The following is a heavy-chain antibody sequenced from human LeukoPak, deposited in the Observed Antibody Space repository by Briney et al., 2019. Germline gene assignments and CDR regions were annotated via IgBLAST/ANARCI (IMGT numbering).Heavy chain of an antibody. CDR3: ARQTGYFRY. CDR1: GGSISSDY. D-gene: IGHD3-10*01. J-gene: IGHJ1*01. Sequence: SETLSLTCTVSGGSISSDYWSWIRQPPGKGLEWIGHIYYSGSTNYNPSLKSRVTISVDTSKNQFSLKLNSVTAADTAVYYCARQTGYFRYWGQGTLVAVST. V-gene: IGHV4-59*08. CDR2: IYYSGST.